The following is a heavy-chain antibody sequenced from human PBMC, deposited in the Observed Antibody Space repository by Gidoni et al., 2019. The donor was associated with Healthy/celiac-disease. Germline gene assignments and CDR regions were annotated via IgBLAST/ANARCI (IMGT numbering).Heavy chain of an antibody. CDR2: IYSGGST. CDR3: ARIGNYDILTGYSKGDAFDI. V-gene: IGHV3-53*01. CDR1: GFTVSSNY. D-gene: IGHD3-9*01. J-gene: IGHJ3*02. Sequence: EVQLVESGGGLIQPGGSLRLSCAASGFTVSSNYMSWVRQAPGKGLEWVSVIYSGGSTYYADSVKGRFTISRDNSKNTLYLQMNSLRAEDTAVYYCARIGNYDILTGYSKGDAFDIWGQGTMVTVSS.